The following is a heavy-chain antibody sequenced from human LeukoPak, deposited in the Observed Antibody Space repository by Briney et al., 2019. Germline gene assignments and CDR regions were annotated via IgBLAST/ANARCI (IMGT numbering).Heavy chain of an antibody. D-gene: IGHD4-11*01. CDR2: IYHSGST. V-gene: IGHV4-30-2*02. CDR3: ARTDYSNYAYYYYYMDV. CDR1: GGSISSGGYS. J-gene: IGHJ6*03. Sequence: SETLSLTCAVSGGSISSGGYSWSWIRQPPGKGLEWIGYIYHSGSTYYNPSLKSRVTISVDRSKNQFSLKLSSVTAADTAVYYCARTDYSNYAYYYYYMDVWGKGTTVTVSS.